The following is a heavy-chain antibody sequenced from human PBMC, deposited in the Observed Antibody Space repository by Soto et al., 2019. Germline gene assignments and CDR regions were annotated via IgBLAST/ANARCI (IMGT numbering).Heavy chain of an antibody. D-gene: IGHD3-10*01. Sequence: ASVKVYCKASGYTLTSYDGNWVRQATGQGIEWMGWMNPNSGNTGYAQKFQGRVTMTRNTSISTAYMALSSLRSEDTAVYYCARGYYGSYQGYMDVWGKGTTLTVSS. CDR2: MNPNSGNT. CDR3: ARGYYGSYQGYMDV. J-gene: IGHJ6*03. V-gene: IGHV1-8*01. CDR1: GYTLTSYD.